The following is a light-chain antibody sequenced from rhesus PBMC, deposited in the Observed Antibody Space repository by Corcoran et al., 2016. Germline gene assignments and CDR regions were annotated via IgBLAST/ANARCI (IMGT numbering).Light chain of an antibody. CDR3: QQYSNWPFT. V-gene: IGKV3-42*03. CDR2: GTS. J-gene: IGKJ3*01. CDR1: QSVSSS. Sequence: IVLTQSPATLSLSPGERATLSCRASQSVSSSLAWYQQRPEQAPRLLIYGTSNRATGIPDRFSGSGSGTDFTLTISSLEPEDFAVYYCQQYSNWPFTFGPGTKLDIK.